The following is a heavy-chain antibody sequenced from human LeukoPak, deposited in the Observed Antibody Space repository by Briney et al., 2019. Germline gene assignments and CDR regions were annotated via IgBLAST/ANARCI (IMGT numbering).Heavy chain of an antibody. CDR1: GYTFTSYY. CDR3: ARVLLWFGELLPNGMDV. Sequence: ASVKVSCKASGYTFTSYYMHWVRQAPGQGLEWMGIINPSGGSTSYAQKFQGRVTMTRDTSTSTVYMELRSLRSDDTAVYYCARVLLWFGELLPNGMDVWGKGTTVTVSS. J-gene: IGHJ6*04. D-gene: IGHD3-10*01. CDR2: INPSGGST. V-gene: IGHV1-46*01.